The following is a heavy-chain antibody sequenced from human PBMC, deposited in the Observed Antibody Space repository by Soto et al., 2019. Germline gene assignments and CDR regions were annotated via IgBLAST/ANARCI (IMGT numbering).Heavy chain of an antibody. CDR2: ISWNSGSI. V-gene: IGHV3-9*01. J-gene: IGHJ4*02. CDR1: GFTFDDYA. D-gene: IGHD2-15*01. CDR3: AKSRRMAASVYFDS. Sequence: EVQLVESGGGLVQPGRSLRLSCAASGFTFDDYAMHWVRQAPGKGLEWVSGISWNSGSIGYADSVKGRFTISRDNAKNSLYVQMDSLRAEDTALYYCAKSRRMAASVYFDSWGQGTLVTVSS.